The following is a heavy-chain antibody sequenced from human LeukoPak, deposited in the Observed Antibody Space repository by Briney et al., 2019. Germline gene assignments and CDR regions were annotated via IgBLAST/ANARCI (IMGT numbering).Heavy chain of an antibody. Sequence: PGGSLRLSCAASGFTFSTYAMHWVRQAPGKGLEWVAVIPYDGSNKYYADSVKGRFTISRENSKNRLHLQMNSLRAEDTAVYYCARAEGYGGELDSWGQGTLVTVSS. CDR2: IPYDGSNK. D-gene: IGHD4-23*01. CDR3: ARAEGYGGELDS. CDR1: GFTFSTYA. J-gene: IGHJ4*02. V-gene: IGHV3-30*04.